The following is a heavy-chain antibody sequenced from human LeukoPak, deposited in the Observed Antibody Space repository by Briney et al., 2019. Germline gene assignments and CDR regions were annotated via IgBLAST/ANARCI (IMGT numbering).Heavy chain of an antibody. V-gene: IGHV3-66*02. J-gene: IGHJ4*02. D-gene: IGHD5-24*01. CDR1: GFTFSDNH. CDR3: ARDPRDGYGHFDY. CDR2: IYRDGLT. Sequence: GGPLRLSCVVSGFTFSDNHMNWVRQAPGEGLEWVSAIYRDGLTYYADSVRGRFTISRDNSKSTVYLQMNSLKPEDTAVYFCARDPRDGYGHFDYWGPGTLVTVSS.